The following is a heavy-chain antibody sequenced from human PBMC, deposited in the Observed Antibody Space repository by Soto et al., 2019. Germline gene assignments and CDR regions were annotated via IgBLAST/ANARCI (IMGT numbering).Heavy chain of an antibody. J-gene: IGHJ2*01. Sequence: PSETLSLTCAVSGGSISSSNWWSWVRQPPGKGLEWIGEIYHSGSTNYNPSFQGHVTISADKSISTAYLQWSSLKTSDTAMYYCAREKWELPGYW. CDR3: AREKWELPGYW. CDR2: IYHSGST. CDR1: GGSISSSNW. V-gene: IGHV4-4*02. D-gene: IGHD1-26*01.